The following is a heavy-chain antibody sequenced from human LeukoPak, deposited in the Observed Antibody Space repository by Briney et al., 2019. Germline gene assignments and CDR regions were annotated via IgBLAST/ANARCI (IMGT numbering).Heavy chain of an antibody. CDR2: IIPIFGTA. D-gene: IGHD4-23*01. V-gene: IGHV1-69*13. Sequence: ASVKVSCKASGGTFSSYAISWVRQAPGQGLEWMGGIIPIFGTANYAQKFQGRVTITADESTSTAYMELSSLRSEDTAVYYCARDGGGNSQYYYYHGMDVWGQGTTVTVSS. CDR3: ARDGGGNSQYYYYHGMDV. J-gene: IGHJ6*02. CDR1: GGTFSSYA.